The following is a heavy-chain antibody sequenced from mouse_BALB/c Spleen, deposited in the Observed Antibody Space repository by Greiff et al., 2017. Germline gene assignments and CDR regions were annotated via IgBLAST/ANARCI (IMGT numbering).Heavy chain of an antibody. CDR1: GYSITSGYY. CDR2: ISYDGSN. Sequence: ESGPGLVKPSQSLSLTCSVTGYSITSGYYWNWIRQFPGNKLEWMGYISYDGSNNYNPSLKNRISITRDTSKNQFFLKLNSVTTEDTATYYCARENRYDGAMDYWGQGTSVTVSS. J-gene: IGHJ4*01. D-gene: IGHD2-14*01. CDR3: ARENRYDGAMDY. V-gene: IGHV3-6*02.